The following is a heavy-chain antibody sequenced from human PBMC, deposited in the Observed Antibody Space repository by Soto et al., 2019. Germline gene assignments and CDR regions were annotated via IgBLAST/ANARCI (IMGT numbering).Heavy chain of an antibody. Sequence: QVQLVQSGAEVKKPGSSVKVSCKASGGTFSRYTFTWVRQAPGQGLEWMGRIIPIVDIPNYAQKSQGRVTITADKSTSTDYLGIRRLTPDDTAVKDCARHFTGVLEQGTSPPGGDNFGWDVWGQGTTVSVS. J-gene: IGHJ6*02. V-gene: IGHV1-69*02. CDR3: ARHFTGVLEQGTSPPGGDNFGWDV. CDR1: GGTFSRYT. D-gene: IGHD2-8*02. CDR2: IIPIVDIP.